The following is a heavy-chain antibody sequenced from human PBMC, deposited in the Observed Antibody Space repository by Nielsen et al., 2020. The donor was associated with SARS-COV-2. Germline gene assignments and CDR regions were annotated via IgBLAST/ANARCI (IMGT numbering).Heavy chain of an antibody. CDR2: ISYDGGNK. D-gene: IGHD4/OR15-4a*01. V-gene: IGHV3-30-3*01. CDR3: AKDRAGATYARFDF. CDR1: GFTFRRSG. J-gene: IGHJ4*02. Sequence: GGSLRLSCAASGFTFRRSGMHWVRQAPGKGLEWVAVISYDGGNKDYADSVKGRFTISRDNSKNTLYLQMNSLRAEDTAVYYCAKDRAGATYARFDFWGQGTLVTVSS.